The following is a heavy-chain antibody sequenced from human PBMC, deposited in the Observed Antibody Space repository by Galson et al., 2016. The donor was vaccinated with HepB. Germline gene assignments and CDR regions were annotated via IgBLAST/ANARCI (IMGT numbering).Heavy chain of an antibody. CDR1: GFTFSNYW. Sequence: SLRLSCAASGFTFSNYWMHWVRQAPGKGLVWVSHITIDGSTTTYADSVKGRFTISRDNAKNTLYLQMNSLRAEDTAVYYCARDLWRGGRIDYWGQRTLVTVSS. CDR3: ARDLWRGGRIDY. CDR2: ITIDGSTT. J-gene: IGHJ4*02. V-gene: IGHV3-74*01. D-gene: IGHD4-23*01.